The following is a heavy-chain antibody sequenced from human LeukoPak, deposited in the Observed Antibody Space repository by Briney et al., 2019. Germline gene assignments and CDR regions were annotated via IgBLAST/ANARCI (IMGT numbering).Heavy chain of an antibody. J-gene: IGHJ4*02. Sequence: PGGSLRLSCAASGFTFSSYAMHWVRQAPGKGLEWVAVISYDGSNKYYSDSVKGRFTISRDNSKNTLYLQMNSLRDEDTAVYYCAREAHYYDSSGYFSYWGQGTLVTVSS. CDR1: GFTFSSYA. V-gene: IGHV3-30*04. CDR2: ISYDGSNK. D-gene: IGHD3-22*01. CDR3: AREAHYYDSSGYFSY.